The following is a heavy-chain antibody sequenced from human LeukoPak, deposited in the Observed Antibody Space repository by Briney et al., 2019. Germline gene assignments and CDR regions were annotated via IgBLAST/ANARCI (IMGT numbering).Heavy chain of an antibody. CDR1: GYTFTSYY. CDR3: AASYYYYYYMDV. CDR2: INPSGGST. Sequence: ASVKVSCKASGYTFTSYYMHWVRQAPGQGLEWMGIINPSGGSTSYAQKFQGRVTMTRDMSTSTVYMELSSLRSEDTAVYYCAASYYYYYYMDVWGKGTTVTVSS. J-gene: IGHJ6*03. V-gene: IGHV1-46*01.